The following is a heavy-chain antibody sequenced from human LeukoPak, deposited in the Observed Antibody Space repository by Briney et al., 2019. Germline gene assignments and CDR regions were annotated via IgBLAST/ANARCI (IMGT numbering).Heavy chain of an antibody. CDR3: ARGPLSSRTTWTWFDP. V-gene: IGHV4-59*01. Sequence: SETLSLTCTVSGGSISPYYWTWMRQPPGKGLEWIGYVYYNGNTNYNPSLKSRITISVDTSKNQFSLRLKSVTAADTAVYYCARGPLSSRTTWTWFDPWGQGTLVTVSS. J-gene: IGHJ5*02. D-gene: IGHD3/OR15-3a*01. CDR1: GGSISPYY. CDR2: VYYNGNT.